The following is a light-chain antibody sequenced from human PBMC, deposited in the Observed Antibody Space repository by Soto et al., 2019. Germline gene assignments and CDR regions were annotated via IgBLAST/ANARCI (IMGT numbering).Light chain of an antibody. CDR1: QSVRSSY. V-gene: IGKV3-20*01. CDR2: GAS. CDR3: QQYGSSPIT. Sequence: EIVLTQSPGTLSLSPGERATLSCRASQSVRSSYLAWYQQRPGQAPRLLIYGASSRATGIPDRFSGSGSGTDFTLTISRLEPEDFAVYNCQQYGSSPITFGQGTRLEMK. J-gene: IGKJ5*01.